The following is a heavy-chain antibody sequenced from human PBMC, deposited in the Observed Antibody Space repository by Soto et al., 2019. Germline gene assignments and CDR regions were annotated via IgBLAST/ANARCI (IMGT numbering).Heavy chain of an antibody. D-gene: IGHD3-3*01. V-gene: IGHV3-30-3*01. Sequence: QLVESGGGVVQPERSLKLSCTASNFVFSVYSLHWVRQAPGKGLEWVALISYDGGNKYYADSVKGRFTISRDNSKNTLYLQMNSLRRDDTAVYYCARDKDQYDLWDVTLDSWGQGTLVTVSS. CDR2: ISYDGGNK. J-gene: IGHJ4*02. CDR3: ARDKDQYDLWDVTLDS. CDR1: NFVFSVYS.